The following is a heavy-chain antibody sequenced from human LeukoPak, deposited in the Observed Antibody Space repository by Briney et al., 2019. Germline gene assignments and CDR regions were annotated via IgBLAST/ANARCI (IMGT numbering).Heavy chain of an antibody. CDR1: GFTVSSNY. CDR3: ARVFPEVTHFDY. D-gene: IGHD5-18*01. V-gene: IGHV3-53*01. CDR2: IYSGGST. J-gene: IGHJ4*02. Sequence: GGSLRPSCAASGFTVSSNYMSWVRQAPGKGLERVSVIYSGGSTYYADSVKGRFTISRDNSKNTLYLQMNSLRAEDTAVYYCARVFPEVTHFDYWGQGTLVTVSS.